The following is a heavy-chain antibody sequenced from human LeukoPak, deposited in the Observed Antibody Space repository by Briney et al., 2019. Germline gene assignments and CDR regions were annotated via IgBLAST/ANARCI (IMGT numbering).Heavy chain of an antibody. J-gene: IGHJ5*02. CDR3: ARVRREQWLVHGSWFDP. V-gene: IGHV3-11*01. CDR2: ISSSGSTI. D-gene: IGHD6-19*01. Sequence: GGSLRLSCAASGFTSSDYYMSWIRQAPGKGLEWVSYISSSGSTIYYADSAKGRFTISRDNAKNSLYLQMNSLRAEDTAVYYCARVRREQWLVHGSWFDPWGQGTLVTVSS. CDR1: GFTSSDYY.